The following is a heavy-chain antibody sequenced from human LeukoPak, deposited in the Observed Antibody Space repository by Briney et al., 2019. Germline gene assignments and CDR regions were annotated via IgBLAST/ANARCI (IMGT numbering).Heavy chain of an antibody. CDR3: AREQSYCSSTSCYVGYYFDY. CDR1: GGSISSGGYY. Sequence: SETRSLTCTVSGGSISSGGYYWSWIRQHPGKGLEWIGYIYYSGSTYYNPSLKSRVTISVDTSKNQFSLKLSSVTAADTAVYYCAREQSYCSSTSCYVGYYFDYWGQGTLVTVSS. J-gene: IGHJ4*02. D-gene: IGHD2-2*01. V-gene: IGHV4-31*03. CDR2: IYYSGST.